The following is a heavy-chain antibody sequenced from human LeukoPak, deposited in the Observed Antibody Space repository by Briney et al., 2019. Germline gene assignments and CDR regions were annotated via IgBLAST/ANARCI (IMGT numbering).Heavy chain of an antibody. CDR2: IYTSGST. CDR3: ARDSRITMIMGYEDY. D-gene: IGHD3-22*01. V-gene: IGHV4-61*02. Sequence: PSQTLSLTCTVSGGSISSGSYYWSWIRQPAGTGLEWIGRIYTSGSTNYNPSLKSRVTISVDTSKNQFSLKLSSVTAADTAIYYCARDSRITMIMGYEDYWGQGTLVTVSS. CDR1: GGSISSGSYY. J-gene: IGHJ4*02.